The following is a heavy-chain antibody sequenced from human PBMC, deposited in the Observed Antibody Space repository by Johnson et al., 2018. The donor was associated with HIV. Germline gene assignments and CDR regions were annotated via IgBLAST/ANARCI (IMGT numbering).Heavy chain of an antibody. D-gene: IGHD3-10*01. V-gene: IGHV3-23*04. CDR2: ISGSDGNT. CDR3: ANLYTYGSGAFDI. J-gene: IGHJ3*02. CDR1: GFTFSSYA. Sequence: VQLVESGGGLVQPGGSLRLSCVASGFTFSSYAMNWVRQAPGKGLEWVSGISGSDGNTYYPDSVKGRFTISRYNSKNTLYLQMNSLRAEDTAVYYWANLYTYGSGAFDIWGQGTMVTVSS.